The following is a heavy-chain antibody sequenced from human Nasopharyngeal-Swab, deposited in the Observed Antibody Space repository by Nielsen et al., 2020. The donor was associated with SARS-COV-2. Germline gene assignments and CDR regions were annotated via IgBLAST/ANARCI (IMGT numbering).Heavy chain of an antibody. V-gene: IGHV3-74*01. CDR2: INPDGSVR. CDR3: ATAGSYRFDN. CDR1: GFPFSNSW. D-gene: IGHD3-10*01. Sequence: GGSLRLSCAASGFPFSNSWVHWVRQAPGEGLVWVACINPDGSVRNYADSVKGRFTISRDNDMSTLYLQLNNLRSEDTAVYYCATAGSYRFDNWGQGTLLTVSS. J-gene: IGHJ4*02.